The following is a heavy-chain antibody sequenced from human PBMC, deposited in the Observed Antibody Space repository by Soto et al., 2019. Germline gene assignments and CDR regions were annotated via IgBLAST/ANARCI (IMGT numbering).Heavy chain of an antibody. CDR2: VYNSGST. CDR3: AREEGGWYGAFDL. CDR1: GGSISNYF. Sequence: QVQLQESGPGLVKPSETLSLTRTVSGGSISNYFWSWVRQPPGKTLEWIGYVYNSGSTNYNPPFTRRANILLDTSTNQFSLILSSVTAADTAVYYCAREEGGWYGAFDLWGQGTTVTVSS. J-gene: IGHJ3*01. V-gene: IGHV4-59*01. D-gene: IGHD6-19*01.